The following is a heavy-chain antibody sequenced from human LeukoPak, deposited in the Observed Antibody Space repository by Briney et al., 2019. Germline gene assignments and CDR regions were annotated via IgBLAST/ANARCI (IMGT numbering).Heavy chain of an antibody. J-gene: IGHJ4*02. CDR3: AKSAVAGPDYFDY. Sequence: PGRSLRLSCAASGFTFSSYGMHWVRQAPGKGLEWVAVISYDGSNKYYAGSVKGRFTISRDNSKNTLYLQMNSLRAEDTAVYYCAKSAVAGPDYFDYWGQGTLVTVSS. V-gene: IGHV3-30*18. CDR1: GFTFSSYG. D-gene: IGHD6-19*01. CDR2: ISYDGSNK.